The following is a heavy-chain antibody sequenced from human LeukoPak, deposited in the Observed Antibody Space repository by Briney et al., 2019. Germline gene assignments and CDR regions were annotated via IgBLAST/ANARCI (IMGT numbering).Heavy chain of an antibody. J-gene: IGHJ4*02. CDR1: GGSISSGDYY. V-gene: IGHV4-30-4*01. D-gene: IGHD1-1*01. Sequence: SGTLSLTCTVSGGSISSGDYYWSWIRQPPGKGLEWIGYIYYSGSTYYNPSLKSRVTISVDTSKNQFSLKLSPVTAADTAVYYCASRNWNPSTLVDYWGQGTLVTVSS. CDR2: IYYSGST. CDR3: ASRNWNPSTLVDY.